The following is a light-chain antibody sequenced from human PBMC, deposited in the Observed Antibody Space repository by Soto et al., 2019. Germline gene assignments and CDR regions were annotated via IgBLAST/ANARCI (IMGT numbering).Light chain of an antibody. V-gene: IGKV1-5*03. J-gene: IGKJ1*01. Sequence: DIQMTQSPSTLSASVGDRVTITCRASQTITTSLAWYQQKPGKAPKLLSYKASSLASGVPSRFSGSGSGTEFPMPISSLQPDDFATYYCQQYDSYSLSTFGQGTKVEI. CDR2: KAS. CDR3: QQYDSYSLST. CDR1: QTITTS.